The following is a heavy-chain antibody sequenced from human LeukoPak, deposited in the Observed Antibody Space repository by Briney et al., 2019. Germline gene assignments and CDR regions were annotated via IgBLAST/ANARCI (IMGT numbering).Heavy chain of an antibody. CDR3: ARVLGDYAWGTYRFFFDY. CDR1: GFTFSSYS. V-gene: IGHV3-21*01. CDR2: ISSSSSYI. Sequence: GGSLRLSCAASGFTFSSYSMNWVRQAPGKGLEWVSSISSSSSYIYYADSVKGRFTISRDNAKNSLYLEMNSLRAEDTAVYYCARVLGDYAWGTYRFFFDYWGQGTLVTVSS. D-gene: IGHD3-16*02. J-gene: IGHJ4*02.